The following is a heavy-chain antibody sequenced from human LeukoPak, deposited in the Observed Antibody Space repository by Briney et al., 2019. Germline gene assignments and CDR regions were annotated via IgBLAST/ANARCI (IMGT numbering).Heavy chain of an antibody. Sequence: SETLSLTRSVSSDSVSRSDSYWDWIRQPPGRGLERIGTIYYSGRTYYSPSLKSRDTMSVDPSNNQFSLTLRSVTAGDTAVYYCARRRYYDGSGYLEWGEGTLLSVSS. V-gene: IGHV4-39*01. CDR2: IYYSGRT. CDR3: ARRRYYDGSGYLE. J-gene: IGHJ1*01. CDR1: SDSVSRSDSY. D-gene: IGHD3-22*01.